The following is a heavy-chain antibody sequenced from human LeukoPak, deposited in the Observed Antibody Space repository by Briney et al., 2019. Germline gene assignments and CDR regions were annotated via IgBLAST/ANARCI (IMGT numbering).Heavy chain of an antibody. D-gene: IGHD2-8*01. V-gene: IGHV1-46*01. CDR3: ASGYWTNVVCNR. J-gene: IGHJ4*02. Sequence: GASVKVSSKTSLYTLTSYYMHWVRQAPRQGLEWMGIIKPRGGSTNYLQKIHGRVTMTRDTSPSTDYMELSSLRSEDTAVYFFASGYWTNVVCNRGGQGSLVTVSA. CDR2: IKPRGGST. CDR1: LYTLTSYY.